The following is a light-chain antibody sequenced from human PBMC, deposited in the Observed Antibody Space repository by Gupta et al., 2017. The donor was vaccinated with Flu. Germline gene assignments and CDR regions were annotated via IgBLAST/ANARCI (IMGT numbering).Light chain of an antibody. J-gene: IGKJ4*01. CDR1: QGVGRY. CDR3: QQGNNWPLT. V-gene: IGKV3-11*01. CDR2: DAS. Sequence: QSWSPGERATRSGRARQGVGRYLAWYQQKPGQAPRLLIHDASKRATGIPARFSGSGSGTDFTLTISSREPEDFAVYYCQQGNNWPLTFGGGTKVDIK.